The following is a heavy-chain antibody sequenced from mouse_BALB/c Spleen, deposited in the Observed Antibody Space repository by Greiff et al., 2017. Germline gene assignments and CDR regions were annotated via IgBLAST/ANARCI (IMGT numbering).Heavy chain of an antibody. Sequence: VQLQQSGAELVKPGASVKLSCKASGYTFTSYYMYWVKQRPGQGLEWIGEINPSNGGTNFNEKFKSKATLTVDKSSSTAYMQLSSLTSEDSAVYYCTRRGLLLRYAMDYWGQGTSVTVSS. CDR3: TRRGLLLRYAMDY. D-gene: IGHD1-1*01. J-gene: IGHJ4*01. CDR1: GYTFTSYY. V-gene: IGHV1S81*02. CDR2: INPSNGGT.